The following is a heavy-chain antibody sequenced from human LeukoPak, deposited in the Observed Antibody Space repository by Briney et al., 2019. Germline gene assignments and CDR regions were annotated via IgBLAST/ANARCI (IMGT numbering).Heavy chain of an antibody. CDR2: IYTSGST. CDR1: GGSISSSNW. CDR3: ARSWSNPYYYYMDV. Sequence: PSETLSLTCAVSGGSISSSNWWSWIRQPAGKGLEWIGRIYTSGSTNYNPSLKSRVTMSVDTSKNQFSLKLSSVTAADTAVYYCARSWSNPYYYYMDVWGKGTTVTVSS. D-gene: IGHD3-10*01. V-gene: IGHV4-4*07. J-gene: IGHJ6*03.